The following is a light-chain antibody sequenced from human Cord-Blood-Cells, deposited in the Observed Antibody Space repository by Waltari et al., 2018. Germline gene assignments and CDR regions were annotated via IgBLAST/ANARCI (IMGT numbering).Light chain of an antibody. V-gene: IGKV2-29*03. CDR2: EVY. CDR1: QSLLHSDGKTY. J-gene: IGKJ4*01. Sequence: DIVMTHTPLSLSVTPGQPPSIPCKSSQSLLHSDGKTYLYWYLQKPGQSPQLLIHEVYSRFSGVPDRFSGSGSGTDSTLKISRVEAEDVGVYYCMQGIHLPLTFGGGTKVEIK. CDR3: MQGIHLPLT.